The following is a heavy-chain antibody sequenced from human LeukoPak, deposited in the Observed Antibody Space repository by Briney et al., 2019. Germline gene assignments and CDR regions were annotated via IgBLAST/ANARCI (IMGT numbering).Heavy chain of an antibody. CDR2: IYYSGST. CDR3: ARKLANWGFDY. J-gene: IGHJ4*02. D-gene: IGHD7-27*01. Sequence: PSETLSLTCTVSGGSISSGGYYWSWIRQHPGKGLEWTGYIYYSGSTYYNPSLKSRVTISVDTSKNQFSLKLSSVTAADTAVYYCARKLANWGFDYWGQGTLVTVSS. CDR1: GGSISSGGYY. V-gene: IGHV4-31*03.